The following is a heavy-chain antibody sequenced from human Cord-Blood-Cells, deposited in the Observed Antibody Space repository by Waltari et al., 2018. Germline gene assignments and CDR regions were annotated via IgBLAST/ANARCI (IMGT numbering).Heavy chain of an antibody. CDR2: INHSGST. CDR1: GGSFSGYS. J-gene: IGHJ4*02. V-gene: IGHV4-34*01. Sequence: QVQLQQWGAGLLKPSETLSLTCAVYGGSFSGYSWSWIRQPPGKGLEWIGEINHSGSTNYNPSLKSRVTISVDTSKNQFSLKLSSVTAADTAVYYCARGLLTGSNYDYWGQGTLVTVSS. D-gene: IGHD1-26*01. CDR3: ARGLLTGSNYDY.